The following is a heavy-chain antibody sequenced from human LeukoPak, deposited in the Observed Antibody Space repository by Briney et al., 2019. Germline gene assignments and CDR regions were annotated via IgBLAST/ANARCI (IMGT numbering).Heavy chain of an antibody. Sequence: GGSLRLSCAASGFTFSSYTMSWVRQAPGKGLEWVSSISDSGGSTYYGDSVKGRFAISRDNSKNTLYLQMNSLRGEDTAVYYCAKFSLTAPREWYFDYWGQGTLVTVSS. CDR2: ISDSGGST. V-gene: IGHV3-23*01. CDR3: AKFSLTAPREWYFDY. J-gene: IGHJ4*02. CDR1: GFTFSSYT. D-gene: IGHD1-20*01.